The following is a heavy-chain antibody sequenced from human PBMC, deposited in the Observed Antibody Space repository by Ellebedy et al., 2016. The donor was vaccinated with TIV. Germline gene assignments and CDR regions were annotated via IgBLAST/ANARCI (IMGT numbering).Heavy chain of an antibody. Sequence: AASVKVSCKASGGTFSNYAISWVRQAPGQGLEWMGRIIPLLGITTYAQKFQGRVTITADMSTGTAYLDMNSLTSEETAVYYCARFRSAGVPAAGYIDYWGQGTLVTVSS. CDR3: ARFRSAGVPAAGYIDY. CDR2: IIPLLGIT. J-gene: IGHJ4*01. CDR1: GGTFSNYA. D-gene: IGHD6-13*01. V-gene: IGHV1-69*04.